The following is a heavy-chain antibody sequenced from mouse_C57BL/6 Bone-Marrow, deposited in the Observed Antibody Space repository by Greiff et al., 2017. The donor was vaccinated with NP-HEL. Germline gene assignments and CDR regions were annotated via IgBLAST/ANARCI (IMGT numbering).Heavy chain of an antibody. V-gene: IGHV14-4*01. CDR3: TIYYDYGTWFAY. Sequence: EVQLVESGAELVRPGASVKLSCTASGFNIKDDYMHWVKQRPEQGLEWIGWIDPENGDTEYASKFQGKATITADTSSNTAYLQLSSLTSEDTAVYYCTIYYDYGTWFAYWGQGTLVTVSA. CDR2: IDPENGDT. D-gene: IGHD2-4*01. J-gene: IGHJ3*01. CDR1: GFNIKDDY.